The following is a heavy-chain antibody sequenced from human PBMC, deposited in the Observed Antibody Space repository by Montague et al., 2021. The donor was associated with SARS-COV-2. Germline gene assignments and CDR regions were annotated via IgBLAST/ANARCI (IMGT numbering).Heavy chain of an antibody. CDR3: ARVYIRGSSPTSGMDV. CDR1: GFTFSSFC. Sequence: SLRLSCAASGFTFSSFCMTWVRQAPGKGLEWVANINQDESAKNYADSVKGRFTISRDNAKNSLYLQMNSLRAEDTALYYCARVYIRGSSPTSGMDVWGQGTTVTVSS. V-gene: IGHV3-7*01. J-gene: IGHJ6*02. CDR2: INQDESAK. D-gene: IGHD6-13*01.